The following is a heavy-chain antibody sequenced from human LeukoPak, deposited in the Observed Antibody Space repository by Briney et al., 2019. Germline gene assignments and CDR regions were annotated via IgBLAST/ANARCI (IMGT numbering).Heavy chain of an antibody. CDR3: AREEYGDHMW. D-gene: IGHD4-17*01. CDR2: IKQDGSEK. V-gene: IGHV3-7*01. Sequence: HPGGSLRLSCAASGFTFSRYWMSWVRQAPGKGLEWVANIKQDGSEKYYVDSVKGRFTISRDNARNSLYLQMNNLRAEDTAVYYCAREEYGDHMWWGQGTLVTVSS. CDR1: GFTFSRYW. J-gene: IGHJ4*02.